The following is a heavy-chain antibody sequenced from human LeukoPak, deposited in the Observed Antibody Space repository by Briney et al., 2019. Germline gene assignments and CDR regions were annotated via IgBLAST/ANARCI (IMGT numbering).Heavy chain of an antibody. CDR3: ARRGSITMVRGVPACFDY. D-gene: IGHD3-10*01. CDR2: INHSGST. J-gene: IGHJ4*02. Sequence: SETLSLTCAVYGGSFSGYYWSWIRQPPGKGLEWIGEINHSGSTNYNPSLKSRVTISVDTSKNQFSLKLSSVTAADTAVYYCARRGSITMVRGVPACFDYWGQGTLVTVSS. V-gene: IGHV4-34*01. CDR1: GGSFSGYY.